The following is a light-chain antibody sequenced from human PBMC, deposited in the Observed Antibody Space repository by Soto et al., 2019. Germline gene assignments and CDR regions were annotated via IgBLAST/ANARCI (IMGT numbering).Light chain of an antibody. CDR2: DVS. J-gene: IGLJ2*01. CDR3: CSYSGSDSLL. V-gene: IGLV2-11*01. CDR1: SSDVGSYNY. Sequence: QSALTQPRSVSGSPGESVTISCSGTSSDVGSYNYVSWYQQYPGKAPKVMIYDVSERPSEVPVRFSGSESGNTASLTISGLQAEDEAEYFCCSYSGSDSLLFGGGTKVTVL.